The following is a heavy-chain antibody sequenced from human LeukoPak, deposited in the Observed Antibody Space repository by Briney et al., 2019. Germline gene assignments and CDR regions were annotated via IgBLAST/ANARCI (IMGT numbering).Heavy chain of an antibody. Sequence: SVKVSCKASGGTFSSYAISWVRQAPGQGLDWMGRIIPIFGTANYAQKFEGRVTITTDESTSTAYMELSSLRSEDTAVYYCARVGATGAFDYWGQGTLVTVSS. CDR1: GGTFSSYA. J-gene: IGHJ4*02. CDR2: IIPIFGTA. D-gene: IGHD1-26*01. CDR3: ARVGATGAFDY. V-gene: IGHV1-69*05.